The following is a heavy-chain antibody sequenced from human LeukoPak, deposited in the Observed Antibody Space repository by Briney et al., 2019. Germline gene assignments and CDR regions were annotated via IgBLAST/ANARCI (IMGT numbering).Heavy chain of an antibody. V-gene: IGHV3-30*02. D-gene: IGHD3-10*01. CDR3: ARRLFGSGSYSPDY. CDR1: FTLRTSG. J-gene: IGHJ4*02. CDR2: LHSDGSQK. Sequence: GGSLRLFCEFTLRTSGMLWVRQAPDKGQEWVAFLHSDGSQKYYTDSVKGRFTVSRDNAKKTVYLQMSSLRVDDTAVYYCARRLFGSGSYSPDYWGQGTLVTVSS.